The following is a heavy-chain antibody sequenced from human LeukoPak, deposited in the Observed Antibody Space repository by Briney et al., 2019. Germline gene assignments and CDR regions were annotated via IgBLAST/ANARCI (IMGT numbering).Heavy chain of an antibody. D-gene: IGHD5-12*01. V-gene: IGHV1-2*02. CDR1: GYTFTGYY. CDR2: SNPTSGST. Sequence: GASVNVSCKASGYTFTGYYLHWVRQAPGQGLEWMGWSNPTSGSTNYAQNFQGRVTMTRDTSISTAYMELSRLTSDDTAVCYCARGPGGGYDWLGYWGQGTLVTVSP. J-gene: IGHJ4*02. CDR3: ARGPGGGYDWLGY.